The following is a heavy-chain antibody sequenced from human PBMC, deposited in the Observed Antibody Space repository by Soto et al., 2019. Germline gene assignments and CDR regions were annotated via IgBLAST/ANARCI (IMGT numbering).Heavy chain of an antibody. CDR1: NGFVNSGDSY. V-gene: IGHV4-31*03. Sequence: QVQLQESGPGLVKPSQTLSLTCTVSNGFVNSGDSYWCWIRQHPGKGLEWIGYISYSGITHYNPYLESRVTISLDTSKNQFSLKLSSVTAADTAVYYCARVDYYGSGKGVDYWGQGTLVTVSS. D-gene: IGHD3-10*01. J-gene: IGHJ4*02. CDR3: ARVDYYGSGKGVDY. CDR2: ISYSGIT.